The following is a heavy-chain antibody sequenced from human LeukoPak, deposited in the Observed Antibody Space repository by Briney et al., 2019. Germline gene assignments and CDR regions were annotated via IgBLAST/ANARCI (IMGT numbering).Heavy chain of an antibody. Sequence: GRSLRLSCAASGFTFSNYGMHWVRQAPGKGLEWVAVISYDGSNKYSADSVKGRFTISRDNSKNTLYLQMNSLRPEDTAVYYCAKVRPKWGYGSGSYDYWGQGSLVTVSS. CDR1: GFTFSNYG. D-gene: IGHD3-10*01. J-gene: IGHJ4*02. CDR3: AKVRPKWGYGSGSYDY. V-gene: IGHV3-30*18. CDR2: ISYDGSNK.